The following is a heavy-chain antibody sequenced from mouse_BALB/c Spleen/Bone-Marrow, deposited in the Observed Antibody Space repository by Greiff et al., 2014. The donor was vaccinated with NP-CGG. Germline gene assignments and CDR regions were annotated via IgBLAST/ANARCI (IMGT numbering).Heavy chain of an antibody. J-gene: IGHJ2*01. CDR1: GFTFSTYG. CDR2: ISSGGSYT. Sequence: DVMLVESGGDLVKPGGSLKLSCAASGFTFSTYGMPWVRQTPDKRLEWVATISSGGSYTYYPDSVKGRFTISRNNAKNTLYLQMSSLKSEDTAMYYCARQGGYFDYWGQGTTLTVSS. CDR3: ARQGGYFDY. V-gene: IGHV5-6*02.